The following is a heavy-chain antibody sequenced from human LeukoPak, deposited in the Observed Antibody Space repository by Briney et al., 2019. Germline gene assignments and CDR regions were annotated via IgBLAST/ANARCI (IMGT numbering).Heavy chain of an antibody. Sequence: SETLSLTCTVSGGSISSYYWSWIRQPPGKGLEWIGYAYYSGSTNYNPSLKSRVTISVDTSKNQFSLKLSSVTAADTAVYYCARRGTGGRSFDYWGQGTLVTVSS. J-gene: IGHJ4*02. CDR3: ARRGTGGRSFDY. CDR1: GGSISSYY. CDR2: AYYSGST. V-gene: IGHV4-59*08. D-gene: IGHD1-1*01.